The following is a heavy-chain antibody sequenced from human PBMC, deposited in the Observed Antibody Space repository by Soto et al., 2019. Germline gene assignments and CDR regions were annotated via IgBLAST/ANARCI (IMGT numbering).Heavy chain of an antibody. V-gene: IGHV5-51*01. J-gene: IGHJ6*02. CDR3: GISSLTDSDGYYYGMDV. CDR2: IYPGDSDT. CDR1: WYSFTRYL. Sequence: GESLKISCKGSWYSFTRYLIGWGRPLPGKSLEWKGIIYPGDSDTRYSPSFQGQVTISADKSISTAYLQWSSLKASDTAMYYCGISSLTDSDGYYYGMDVWGQGTTVTVSS. D-gene: IGHD3-3*02.